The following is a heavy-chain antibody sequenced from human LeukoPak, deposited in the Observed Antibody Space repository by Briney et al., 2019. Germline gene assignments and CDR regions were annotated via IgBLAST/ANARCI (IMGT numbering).Heavy chain of an antibody. J-gene: IGHJ3*01. Sequence: GGSLRLSCAASGFTFSSYEMNWVRQAPGKGLEWVSYISPGSGTIYYADSVKGRLIISRDDARNSLYLQMNSLRDEDTAVYYCARDCRRWNGVFVVWGQGTTVTVSS. CDR2: ISPGSGTI. V-gene: IGHV3-48*02. CDR3: ARDCRRWNGVFVV. D-gene: IGHD1-1*01. CDR1: GFTFSSYE.